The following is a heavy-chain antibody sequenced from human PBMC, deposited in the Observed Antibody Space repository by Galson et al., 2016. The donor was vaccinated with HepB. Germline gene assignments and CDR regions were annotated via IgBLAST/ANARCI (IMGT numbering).Heavy chain of an antibody. CDR2: ISVHNGNT. CDR1: GYTFNHYG. D-gene: IGHD1-26*01. J-gene: IGHJ4*02. CDR3: ARGGGRGGSDY. V-gene: IGHV1-18*01. Sequence: SVKVSCKASGYTFNHYGITWVRQAPGQGLEWMGRISVHNGNTNYAQKIQGRVTMTTDPVTSTAYMELRSLRSDDTAVYYCARGGGRGGSDYWGQGTLVTVTS.